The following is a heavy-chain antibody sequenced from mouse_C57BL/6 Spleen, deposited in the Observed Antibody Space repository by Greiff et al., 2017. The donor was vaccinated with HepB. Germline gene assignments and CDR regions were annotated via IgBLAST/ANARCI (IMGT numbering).Heavy chain of an antibody. CDR1: GYTFTSYW. CDR2: IHPNSGST. J-gene: IGHJ3*01. V-gene: IGHV1-64*01. CDR3: ARDSSGYPPFAY. D-gene: IGHD3-2*02. Sequence: QVQLQQPGAELVKPGASVKLSCKASGYTFTSYWMHWVKQRPGQGLEWIGMIHPNSGSTNYNEKFKSKATLTVDKSSSTAYMQLSSLTSEDSAVYYCARDSSGYPPFAYWGQGTLVTVSA.